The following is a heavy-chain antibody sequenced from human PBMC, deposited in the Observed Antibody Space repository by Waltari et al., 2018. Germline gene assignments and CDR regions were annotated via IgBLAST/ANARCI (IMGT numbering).Heavy chain of an antibody. D-gene: IGHD5-12*01. CDR1: GFTFSSYA. Sequence: QVQLVESGGGVVQPGRSLRLSCAASGFTFSSYAMHWVRQAPGKGLELVAVISYDGSNKYSADSVKGRFTISRDNSKNTLYLQMNSLRAEDTAVYYCARGRGRDGYIGVYFDYWGQGTLVTVSS. CDR3: ARGRGRDGYIGVYFDY. CDR2: ISYDGSNK. J-gene: IGHJ4*02. V-gene: IGHV3-30-3*01.